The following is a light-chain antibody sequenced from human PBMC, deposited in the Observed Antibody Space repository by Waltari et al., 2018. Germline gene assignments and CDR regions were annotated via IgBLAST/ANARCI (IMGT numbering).Light chain of an antibody. J-gene: IGKJ4*01. CDR1: QGISDD. Sequence: AIQLTQSPSSLSASVGDKGTITCRASQGISDDLGWFQQKRGKSPKLLIYSASSLEDGVPSRFSGSGSGTDFTLTISDLQPEDFATYYCHQDYSYPITFGGGTRVEIK. CDR3: HQDYSYPIT. CDR2: SAS. V-gene: IGKV1-6*01.